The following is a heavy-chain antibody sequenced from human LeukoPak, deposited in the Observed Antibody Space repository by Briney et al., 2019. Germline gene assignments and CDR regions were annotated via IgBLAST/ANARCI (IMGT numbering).Heavy chain of an antibody. CDR2: ISSSSSYI. CDR3: AIAYGDYTPGDY. Sequence: PGGSLRLSCAASGFSISSYSMNWVRQPPGKGLEWVSSISSSSSYIYYAASVKGRFTISRDNAKNSLYLQMNSPRAEDTAVYYCAIAYGDYTPGDYWGQGTLVTVSS. J-gene: IGHJ4*02. D-gene: IGHD4-17*01. V-gene: IGHV3-21*01. CDR1: GFSISSYS.